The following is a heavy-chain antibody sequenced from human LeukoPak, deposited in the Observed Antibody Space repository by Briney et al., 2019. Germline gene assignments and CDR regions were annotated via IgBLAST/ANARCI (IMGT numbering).Heavy chain of an antibody. Sequence: AGGSLRLSCAASGFTFTDYYMSWIRQAPGRGLEWVSCISSSPSPTYYAASVKGRFTISRDNAKNSLFLQMNSLRAEDTAVYHCARDRGLTYYYDSSGYRPMDVWGKGTTVTVSS. J-gene: IGHJ6*03. V-gene: IGHV3-11*04. CDR1: GFTFTDYY. D-gene: IGHD3-22*01. CDR2: ISSSPSPT. CDR3: ARDRGLTYYYDSSGYRPMDV.